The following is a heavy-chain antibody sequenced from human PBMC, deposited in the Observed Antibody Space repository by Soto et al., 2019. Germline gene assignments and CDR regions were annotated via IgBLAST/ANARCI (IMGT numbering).Heavy chain of an antibody. J-gene: IGHJ5*02. V-gene: IGHV2-5*02. CDR1: GFSLTTSAVG. CDR2: ISGDDDQ. CDR3: AHRHRASAGLLDL. Sequence: ITLKESGPTLVKPTQTLTLTCTFSGFSLTTSAVGVGWIRQPPGKALEWLTVISGDDDQRSSPSLRSRLTSSKDTTKNQVVLRMTNMDPVHTTTYCGAHRHRASAGLLDLWGQGTLVTVSS.